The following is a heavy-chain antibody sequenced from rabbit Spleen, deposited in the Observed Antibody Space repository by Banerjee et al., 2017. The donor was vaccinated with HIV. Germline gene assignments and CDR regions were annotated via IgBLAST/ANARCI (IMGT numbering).Heavy chain of an antibody. CDR1: GFSFSDRDV. V-gene: IGHV1S45*01. Sequence: QEQLVESGGGLVQPEGSLTLTCTAAGFSFSDRDVMCWVRQAPGKGLEWIACINASTGKPVYATWAKGRFAISRTSSTTVILRMTSLKVADRATYFCARDLVGVIGWNFYLWGQGTLVTVS. J-gene: IGHJ4*01. D-gene: IGHD1-1*01. CDR3: ARDLVGVIGWNFYL. CDR2: INASTGKP.